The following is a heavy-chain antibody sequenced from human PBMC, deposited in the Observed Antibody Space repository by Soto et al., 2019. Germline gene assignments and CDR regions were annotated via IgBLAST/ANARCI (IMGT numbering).Heavy chain of an antibody. J-gene: IGHJ4*02. Sequence: EVQLVESGGGLVKPGGSLRLSCAASGFTFSSYSTNWVRQAPGKGLEWVSSISSSSGYIYYADSVKGRFTISRDNAKNSLYLQMNSLRAEDTAVSYCARDGSSVFGGQIAYWGQGTLVTVSS. CDR1: GFTFSSYS. V-gene: IGHV3-21*01. CDR2: ISSSSGYI. CDR3: ARDGSSVFGGQIAY. D-gene: IGHD3-10*02.